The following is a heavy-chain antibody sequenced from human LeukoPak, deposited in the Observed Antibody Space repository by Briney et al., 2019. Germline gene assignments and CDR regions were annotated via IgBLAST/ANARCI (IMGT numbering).Heavy chain of an antibody. D-gene: IGHD6-19*01. V-gene: IGHV4-34*01. CDR1: GGSFSGYY. CDR3: ARARSYSSGWYYQEWFDP. CDR2: INHSGST. Sequence: SETLSLTCAVYGGSFSGYYWSWIRQPPGKGLEWIGEINHSGSTNYNPSLKSRVTISVDTSKNQFSLKLSSVTAADTAVYYCARARSYSSGWYYQEWFDPWGQGTLVTVSS. J-gene: IGHJ5*02.